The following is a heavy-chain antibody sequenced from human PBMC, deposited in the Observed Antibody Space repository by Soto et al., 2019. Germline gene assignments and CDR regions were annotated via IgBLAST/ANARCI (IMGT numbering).Heavy chain of an antibody. V-gene: IGHV5-10-1*01. CDR2: INPTDSET. Sequence: GESLKISCKTSGHRFTTYWISWVRQMPGKGLEYMGKINPTDSETNYSPSFEGHVTFSVDRSTSTAYVRWNSLKASDTAMYYCARPTMNSSSFYYAMDVWGQGTTVTVSS. CDR3: ARPTMNSSSFYYAMDV. D-gene: IGHD1-1*01. CDR1: GHRFTTYW. J-gene: IGHJ6*02.